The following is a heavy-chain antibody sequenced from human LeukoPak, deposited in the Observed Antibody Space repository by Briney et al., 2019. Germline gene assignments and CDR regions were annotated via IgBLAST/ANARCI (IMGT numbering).Heavy chain of an antibody. CDR2: ISHSGST. J-gene: IGHJ4*02. CDR1: GGSFSDYF. V-gene: IGHV4-34*01. D-gene: IGHD3-22*01. CDR3: VTYYYGSSAPKRNY. Sequence: SETLSLTCAVYGGSFSDYFWSWIRQPPGKGLEWIGGISHSGSTTYNPSLRSRVTISGDTSKKQFSLKLSSVTAADTAVYYCVTYYYGSSAPKRNYWGQGILVTVSS.